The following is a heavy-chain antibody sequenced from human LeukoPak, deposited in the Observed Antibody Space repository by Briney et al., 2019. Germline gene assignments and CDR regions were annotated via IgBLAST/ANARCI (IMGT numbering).Heavy chain of an antibody. CDR1: GFTVSSKY. CDR3: ATRGSGTYYDY. J-gene: IGHJ4*02. CDR2: IYSGGST. D-gene: IGHD1-26*01. Sequence: GGSLRLSCVASGFTVSSKYMSWVRQAPGKGLEWVSVIYSGGSTYYADSVKGRFTISRDNSKNTLYLQMNSLRAEDTAVYYCATRGSGTYYDYWGQGTLVTVSS. V-gene: IGHV3-66*01.